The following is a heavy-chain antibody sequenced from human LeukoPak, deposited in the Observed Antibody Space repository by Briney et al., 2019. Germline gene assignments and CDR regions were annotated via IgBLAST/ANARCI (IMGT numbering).Heavy chain of an antibody. J-gene: IGHJ4*02. D-gene: IGHD3-22*01. CDR2: INHSGST. CDR1: GGSFSGYY. CDR3: ASLDPYYYDSSGYYYGEIHFDY. Sequence: SETLSLTCAVYGGSFSGYYWSWIRQPPGKGLEWIGEINHSGSTNYNPSLKSRVTISVDTSKNQFSLKLSSVTAADTAVYYCASLDPYYYDSSGYYYGEIHFDYWGQGTLVTVSS. V-gene: IGHV4-34*01.